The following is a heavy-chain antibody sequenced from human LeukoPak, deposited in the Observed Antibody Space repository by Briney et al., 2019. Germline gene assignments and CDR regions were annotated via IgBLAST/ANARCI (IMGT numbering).Heavy chain of an antibody. V-gene: IGHV3-30*18. J-gene: IGHJ4*02. D-gene: IGHD5-18*01. CDR2: ISYDGSNK. CDR1: GFTFSSYG. CDR3: AKEVPXGAGTLTRWFGSYGSLPDY. Sequence: GGSLRLSCAASGFTFSSYGMHWVRQAPGKGLEGVAVISYDGSNKYYADSVKGRFTISRDNSKNTLYLQMNSLRAEDTAVYYCAKEVPXGAGTLTRWFGSYGSLPDYWGQGTLVTVSS.